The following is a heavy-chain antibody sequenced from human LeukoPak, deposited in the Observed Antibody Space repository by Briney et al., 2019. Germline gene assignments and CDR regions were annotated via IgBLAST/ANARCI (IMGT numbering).Heavy chain of an antibody. Sequence: SETLSLTCAVYGGSYSGYYWSWIRQPPGKGLEWIGEINHSGSTNYNPSLKSRVTISVDTSKNQFSLKLSSVTAADTAVYYCASLISSGGYYGMDVWGQGTTVTVSS. D-gene: IGHD6-19*01. V-gene: IGHV4-34*01. CDR1: GGSYSGYY. J-gene: IGHJ6*02. CDR3: ASLISSGGYYGMDV. CDR2: INHSGST.